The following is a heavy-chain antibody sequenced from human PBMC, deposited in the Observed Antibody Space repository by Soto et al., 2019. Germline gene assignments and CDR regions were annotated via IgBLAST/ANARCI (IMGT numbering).Heavy chain of an antibody. D-gene: IGHD3-22*01. CDR1: GFSLSTSGVG. Sequence: GSGPTLVNPTQTLTLTCTFSGFSLSTSGVGVGWIRQPPGKALEWLALIYWNDDKRYSPSLKSRLTITKDTSKNQVVLTMTNMDPVDTATYYCAHRLAYYYDSSGPNYAYWGQGTLVTVSS. CDR2: IYWNDDK. J-gene: IGHJ4*02. V-gene: IGHV2-5*01. CDR3: AHRLAYYYDSSGPNYAY.